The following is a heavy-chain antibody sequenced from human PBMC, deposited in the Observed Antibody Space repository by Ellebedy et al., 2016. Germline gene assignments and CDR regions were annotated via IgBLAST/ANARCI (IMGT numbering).Heavy chain of an antibody. D-gene: IGHD3-10*01. CDR1: GFTFSYYT. Sequence: GESLKISXAASGFTFSYYTMHWVRQVPGKGLEWVALISYDGDNKYYADSVKGRITISRDNSKNTVYLQMDSLRGDDTAVYYCARGPYSYGSGSYYSGVFDYWGQGTLVTVSS. CDR2: ISYDGDNK. V-gene: IGHV3-30*03. CDR3: ARGPYSYGSGSYYSGVFDY. J-gene: IGHJ4*02.